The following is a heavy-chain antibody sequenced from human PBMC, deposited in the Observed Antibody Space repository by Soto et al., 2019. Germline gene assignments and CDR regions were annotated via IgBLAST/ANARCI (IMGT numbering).Heavy chain of an antibody. V-gene: IGHV3-9*01. J-gene: IGHJ3*02. Sequence: SLILSCAASGFTFDDYAMHWVRQAPGKGLEWVSGISWNSGSIGYADSVKGRFTISRDNAKNSLYLQMNSLRAEDTALYYCAKDTKQWLVLDAFDIWGQGTMVTVSS. CDR1: GFTFDDYA. CDR2: ISWNSGSI. CDR3: AKDTKQWLVLDAFDI. D-gene: IGHD6-19*01.